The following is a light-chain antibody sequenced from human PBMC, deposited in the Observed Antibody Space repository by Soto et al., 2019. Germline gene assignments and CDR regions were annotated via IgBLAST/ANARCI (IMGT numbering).Light chain of an antibody. Sequence: QSAPTQPASVSGSPGQSITISCTGTSSDVGSYNLVSWYQQHPGKAPKLMIYEVSKRPSGVSNRFSGSKSGNTASLTISGLQAEDAADYYCCSDAGSSYGFGTGTKLTVL. V-gene: IGLV2-23*02. CDR3: CSDAGSSYG. J-gene: IGLJ1*01. CDR2: EVS. CDR1: SSDVGSYNL.